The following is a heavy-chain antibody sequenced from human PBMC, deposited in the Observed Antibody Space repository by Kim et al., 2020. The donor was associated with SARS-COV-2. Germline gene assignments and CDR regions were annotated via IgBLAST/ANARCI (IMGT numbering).Heavy chain of an antibody. V-gene: IGHV3-74*03. Sequence: GGSLRLSCVASGFTFSDYWMHWVRQAPGKGLVWVSRIKSDGSGTSYADSVKGRFTVSRDNAKNTLYLQMDSLRVEDTAFYYCTRGLYITSSGTSWSWGQGTLVTVSS. J-gene: IGHJ5*02. D-gene: IGHD6-6*01. CDR1: GFTFSDYW. CDR3: TRGLYITSSGTSWS. CDR2: IKSDGSGT.